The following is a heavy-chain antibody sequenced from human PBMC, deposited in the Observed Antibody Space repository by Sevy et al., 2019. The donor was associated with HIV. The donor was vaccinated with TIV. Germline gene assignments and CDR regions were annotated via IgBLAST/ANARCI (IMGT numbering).Heavy chain of an antibody. D-gene: IGHD3-10*01. CDR2: ISGSGGTT. CDR1: GFTFSSYA. Sequence: GGSLRLSCAASGFTFSSYAMSWVRQAPGKGLEWVSAISGSGGTTYDADSVKGRFTISRDNSKNTLYLQVNSLRADDTAVYYCAKDGSPMVRGLPYYMDIWGKGTTVTVSS. CDR3: AKDGSPMVRGLPYYMDI. V-gene: IGHV3-23*01. J-gene: IGHJ6*03.